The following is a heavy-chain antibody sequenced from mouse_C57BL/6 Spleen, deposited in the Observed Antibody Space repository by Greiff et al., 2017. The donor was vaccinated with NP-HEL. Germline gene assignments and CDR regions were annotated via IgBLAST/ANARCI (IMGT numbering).Heavy chain of an antibody. J-gene: IGHJ2*01. D-gene: IGHD3-2*02. V-gene: IGHV5-12*01. CDR2: ISNGGGST. CDR3: ARRDSSGYFDY. Sequence: EVKLVESGGGLVQPGGSLKLSCAASGFTFSDYYMYWVRQTPEKRLEWVAYISNGGGSTYYPDTVKGRFTISRDNAKNTLYLQMSRLKSEDTAMYYCARRDSSGYFDYWGQGTTLTVSS. CDR1: GFTFSDYY.